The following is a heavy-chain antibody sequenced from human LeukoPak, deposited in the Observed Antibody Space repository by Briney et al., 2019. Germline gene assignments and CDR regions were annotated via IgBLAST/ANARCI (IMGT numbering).Heavy chain of an antibody. Sequence: GGSLRLSCAAPGFTFSSYAMSWVRQAPGKGLEWVSAISGSGGSTYYADSVKGRFTISRDNSKNTLYLQMNSLRAEDTAVYYCASGWYYYDSSGSTPCYYGMDVWGQGTTVTVSS. CDR1: GFTFSSYA. CDR2: ISGSGGST. CDR3: ASGWYYYDSSGSTPCYYGMDV. J-gene: IGHJ6*02. V-gene: IGHV3-23*01. D-gene: IGHD3-22*01.